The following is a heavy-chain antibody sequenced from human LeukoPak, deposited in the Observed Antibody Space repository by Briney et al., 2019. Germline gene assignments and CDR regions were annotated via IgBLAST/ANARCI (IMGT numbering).Heavy chain of an antibody. Sequence: SGGSLRLSCAASGFTFSRYAMTWVRQAPGKGLEWVSVISGSGGTTDYADSVKGRFTISRDSSKNTLYLQMKSLRAEDTAVYYCAKELERTLLEYWGQGTLVTVSS. CDR1: GFTFSRYA. V-gene: IGHV3-23*01. CDR2: ISGSGGTT. CDR3: AKELERTLLEY. J-gene: IGHJ4*02. D-gene: IGHD1-1*01.